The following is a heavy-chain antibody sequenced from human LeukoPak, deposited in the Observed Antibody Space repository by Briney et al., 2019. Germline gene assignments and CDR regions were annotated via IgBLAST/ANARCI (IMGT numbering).Heavy chain of an antibody. CDR3: ARDLRSGGVTYGQDS. J-gene: IGHJ4*02. V-gene: IGHV1-2*02. CDR2: IIPKSGAT. CDR1: GYTFSDYF. D-gene: IGHD5-18*01. Sequence: ASVTVSCKASGYTFSDYFIHWVRQAPGQGPEWMGWIIPKSGATNYAQRFRDRVTVTSDTSTAYMDLSRLTSDDTAVYYCARDLRSGGVTYGQDSWGQGTLVTVSS.